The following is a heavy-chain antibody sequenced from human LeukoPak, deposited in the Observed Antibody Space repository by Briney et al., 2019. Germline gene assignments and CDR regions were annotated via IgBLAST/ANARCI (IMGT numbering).Heavy chain of an antibody. CDR3: AKDHYWSIDY. J-gene: IGHJ4*02. CDR2: IKGDGIST. CDR1: GFDFSSNW. V-gene: IGHV3-74*01. Sequence: GGSLRLSCAASGFDFSSNWMHWVRHALGQGLVWVSRIKGDGISTNYADSVKGRFTISRDIAKNTLYLQMNSLRAEDTGVYYCAKDHYWSIDYWGRGTLVTVSS. D-gene: IGHD3-3*01.